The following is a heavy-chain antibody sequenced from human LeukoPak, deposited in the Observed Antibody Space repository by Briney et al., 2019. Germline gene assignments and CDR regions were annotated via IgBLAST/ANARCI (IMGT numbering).Heavy chain of an antibody. CDR1: GFTFSSYA. Sequence: PGGSLRLSCAASGFTFSSYAMSWVRQAPGKGLEWVSAISGSGGSTYYADSVKGRFTISRDNSKNTLYLQMNSLRAEDTAVYYCAKSPGLGPLYSSSWHWGYWGQGTLVTVSS. V-gene: IGHV3-23*01. D-gene: IGHD6-13*01. CDR3: AKSPGLGPLYSSSWHWGY. CDR2: ISGSGGST. J-gene: IGHJ4*02.